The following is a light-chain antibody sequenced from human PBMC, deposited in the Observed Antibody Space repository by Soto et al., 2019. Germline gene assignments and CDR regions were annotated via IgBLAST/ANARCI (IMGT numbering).Light chain of an antibody. Sequence: QSVLTQPASVSGSPGQSITISCTGTSSDVGAYNYVSWYQHHPGKVHKLLIYEVTNRPSGVSDRFSGSKSGNTASLTISGLQAEDEADYYCSSKSDSSGFFVSGTGTKGTVL. CDR1: SSDVGAYNY. J-gene: IGLJ1*01. V-gene: IGLV2-14*01. CDR2: EVT. CDR3: SSKSDSSGFFV.